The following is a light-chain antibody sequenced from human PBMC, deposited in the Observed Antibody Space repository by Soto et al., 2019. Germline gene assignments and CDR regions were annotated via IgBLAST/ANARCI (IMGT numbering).Light chain of an antibody. CDR1: QSVSSN. CDR3: QQYNKWPPNT. Sequence: EVVMTQSPATLSVSPGERATLSCRASQSVSSNLAWYQQNPGQAPSLLIYGASTRVTGIPARFSGSGSGTEFTLTISSLQSEDFAVYYCQQYNKWPPNTFGQGTRMEIK. V-gene: IGKV3-15*01. CDR2: GAS. J-gene: IGKJ5*01.